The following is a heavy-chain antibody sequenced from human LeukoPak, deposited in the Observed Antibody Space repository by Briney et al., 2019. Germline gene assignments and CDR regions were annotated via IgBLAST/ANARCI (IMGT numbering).Heavy chain of an antibody. CDR3: ARLKSNYYDSSGYYDY. D-gene: IGHD3-22*01. V-gene: IGHV4-59*08. J-gene: IGHJ4*02. CDR2: IYYSGST. Sequence: KASETLSLTCTVSGGSISSYYWSWIRQPPGKGLEWIGYIYYSGSTNYNPSLKSRVTISVDTSKNQFSLKLSSVTAADTAVYSCARLKSNYYDSSGYYDYWGQGTLVTVSS. CDR1: GGSISSYY.